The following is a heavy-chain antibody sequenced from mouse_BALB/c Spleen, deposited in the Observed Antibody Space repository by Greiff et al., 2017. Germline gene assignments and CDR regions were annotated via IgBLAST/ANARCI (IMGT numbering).Heavy chain of an antibody. CDR1: GYSFTDYI. Sequence: VQLQQTGPELVKPGASVKISCKASGYSFTDYIMLWVKQSHGKSLEWIGNINPYYGSTSYNLKFKGKATLTVDKSSSTAYMQLNSLTSEDSAVYYCARSGNHDYWGQGTTLTVSS. D-gene: IGHD1-3*01. CDR3: ARSGNHDY. V-gene: IGHV1-39*01. CDR2: INPYYGST. J-gene: IGHJ2*01.